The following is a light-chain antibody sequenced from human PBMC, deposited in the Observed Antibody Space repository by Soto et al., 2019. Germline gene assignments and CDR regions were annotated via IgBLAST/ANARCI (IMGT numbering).Light chain of an antibody. CDR1: QSISSL. CDR2: KAS. V-gene: IGKV1-5*03. J-gene: IGKJ1*01. Sequence: DIKMNQSPSTLSASVGDRVTITCRASQSISSLLAWYQQKPGKAPKLLIYKASSLESGVPSRFSGSGSGTEFTLTISSLQPDDFATYYCQQYNSYWTFGQGTKVDI. CDR3: QQYNSYWT.